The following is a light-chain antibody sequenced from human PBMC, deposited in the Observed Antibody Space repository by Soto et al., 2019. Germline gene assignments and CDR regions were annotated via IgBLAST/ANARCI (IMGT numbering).Light chain of an antibody. CDR2: AAS. J-gene: IGKJ5*01. CDR3: QQSYSTPLAVT. Sequence: DIQMTQAPASLSASVVDRFAITCRASQSISSYLNWYQQKPGKAPKLLXYAASSLQSGVPSRFSGSGCVTDFTRTISSLQPEEFATYYCQQSYSTPLAVTFGHGTRLEIK. CDR1: QSISSY. V-gene: IGKV1-39*01.